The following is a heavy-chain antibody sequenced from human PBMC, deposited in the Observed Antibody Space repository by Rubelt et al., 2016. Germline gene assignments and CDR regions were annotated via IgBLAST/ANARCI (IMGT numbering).Heavy chain of an antibody. D-gene: IGHD5-18*01. J-gene: IGHJ2*01. CDR2: INAGNGNT. Sequence: QVQLVQSGAEVKKPGASVKVSCKASGYTFTSYAMHWVRQAPGQRLEWMGWINAGNGNTKYSQKFQVRVTMTRETSASTAYMERSSLRSEDTAVYYCARSKDTAMVTDADWYFDLWGRGTLVTVSS. V-gene: IGHV1-3*01. CDR3: ARSKDTAMVTDADWYFDL. CDR1: GYTFTSYA.